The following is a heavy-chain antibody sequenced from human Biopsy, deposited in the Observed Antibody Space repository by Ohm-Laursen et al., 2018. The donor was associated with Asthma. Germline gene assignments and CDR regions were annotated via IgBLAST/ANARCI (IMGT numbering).Heavy chain of an antibody. J-gene: IGHJ6*02. D-gene: IGHD3-10*01. V-gene: IGHV4-61*01. CDR2: IYYTGSD. CDR1: GGSVSIGSYY. CDR3: ARGPNYHGSGRAPIGMDV. Sequence: TLSLTCTVSGGSVSIGSYYWSWIRQPPGKGLEWLGYIYYTGSDNYNPSLKSRVTISVDTSKSQFSLRLNSVTAADTAVYYCARGPNYHGSGRAPIGMDVWGQGTTVTVSS.